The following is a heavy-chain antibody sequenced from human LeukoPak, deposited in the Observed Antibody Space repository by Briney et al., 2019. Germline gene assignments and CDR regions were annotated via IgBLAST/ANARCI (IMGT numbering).Heavy chain of an antibody. CDR3: ARVGTPVAGNYYYGMDV. Sequence: SETLSLTCTVSGGSISSYYWSWIRQPAGKGLEWIGRIYTSGSTNYNPSLKSRVTMSVDTSKNQFSLKLSSATAADTAVYYCARVGTPVAGNYYYGMDVWGQGTTVTVSS. CDR2: IYTSGST. CDR1: GGSISSYY. J-gene: IGHJ6*02. D-gene: IGHD6-19*01. V-gene: IGHV4-4*07.